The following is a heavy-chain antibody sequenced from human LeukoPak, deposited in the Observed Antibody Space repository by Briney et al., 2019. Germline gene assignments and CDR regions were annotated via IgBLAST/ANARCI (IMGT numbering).Heavy chain of an antibody. D-gene: IGHD2-2*01. V-gene: IGHV3-74*01. CDR1: RFTFSSYW. J-gene: IGHJ3*02. Sequence: PGGSLRLSCVASRFTFSSYWMHWVRQAPGKGLVWVSRINSDGSSTSYADSVKGRFTISRDNAKNTLYLQMNSLRAEDTAVYYCARVLEPAEYAFDIWGQGTMVTVSS. CDR2: INSDGSST. CDR3: ARVLEPAEYAFDI.